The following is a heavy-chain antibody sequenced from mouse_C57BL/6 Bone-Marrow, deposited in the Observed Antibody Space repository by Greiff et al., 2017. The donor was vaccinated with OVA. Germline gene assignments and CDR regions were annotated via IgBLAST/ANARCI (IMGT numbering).Heavy chain of an antibody. CDR1: GYAFTHYL. D-gene: IGHD2-4*01. CDR3: ASPPYDYDRGGCDY. CDR2: INPGSGGT. V-gene: IGHV1-54*01. J-gene: IGHJ2*01. Sequence: QVQLQQSGAELVRPGTSVKVSCKASGYAFTHYLLAWVKQRPGQGLEWICVINPGSGGTNYNEKFKVKATLTADKSSSTAYMQLSSLTSKDSAVYVCASPPYDYDRGGCDYWGQGTTLTVSS.